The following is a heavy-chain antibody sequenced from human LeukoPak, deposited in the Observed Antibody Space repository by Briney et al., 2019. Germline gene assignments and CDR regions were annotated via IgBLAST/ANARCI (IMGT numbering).Heavy chain of an antibody. CDR2: INHRGST. V-gene: IGHV4-34*01. J-gene: IGHJ2*01. D-gene: IGHD2-2*01. CDR1: GGSFSGYY. Sequence: PSETLSLTCAVYGGSFSGYYWSWIRQPPGKGLEWIGEINHRGSTNYNPSLKSRVTISVDTSKNQFSLKLSSVTAADTSVYYCARGIVLVPAAKEYFDLWGRGTLVTVSS. CDR3: ARGIVLVPAAKEYFDL.